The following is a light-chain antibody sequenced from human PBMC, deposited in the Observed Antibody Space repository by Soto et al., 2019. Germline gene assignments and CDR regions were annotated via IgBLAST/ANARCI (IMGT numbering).Light chain of an antibody. CDR3: SSYAGSNNYV. CDR2: EVS. Sequence: QSVLTQPPSASGSPGQSVTISCTGTSSDVGGYNYVSWYQQRPGKAPKLMIYEVSKRPSGVPDRFSGSKSGNTASLTVSGLQAEDGADYYCSSYAGSNNYVFGTGTKVTVL. CDR1: SSDVGGYNY. V-gene: IGLV2-8*01. J-gene: IGLJ1*01.